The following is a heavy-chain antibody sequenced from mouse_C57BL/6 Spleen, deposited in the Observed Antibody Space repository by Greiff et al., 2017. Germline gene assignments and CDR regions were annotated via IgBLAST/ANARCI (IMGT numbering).Heavy chain of an antibody. V-gene: IGHV10-1*01. Sequence: EVNVVESGGGLVQPKGSLKLSCAASGFSFNTYAMNWVRQAPGKGLEWVARIRSKSNNNATYYADSVNDRITISRDDSESMLYLQMNNLKTEDTAMYYCVRQDLDRTDWGQGTLVTVSA. CDR1: GFSFNTYA. CDR3: VRQDLDRTD. J-gene: IGHJ3*01. CDR2: IRSKSNNNAT.